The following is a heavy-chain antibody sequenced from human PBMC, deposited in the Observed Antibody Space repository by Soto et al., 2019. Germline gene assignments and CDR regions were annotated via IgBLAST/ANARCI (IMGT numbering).Heavy chain of an antibody. J-gene: IGHJ3*02. CDR2: IKQDGSEK. CDR3: ARALITGTTRDAFDI. V-gene: IGHV3-7*05. CDR1: GFTFSSYW. Sequence: GGSLRLSCAASGFTFSSYWMSWVRQAPGKGLEWVANIKQDGSEKYYVDSVKGRFTISRDNAKNSLYLQMNSLRAEDTAVYYCARALITGTTRDAFDIWGQGTMVTVSS. D-gene: IGHD1-7*01.